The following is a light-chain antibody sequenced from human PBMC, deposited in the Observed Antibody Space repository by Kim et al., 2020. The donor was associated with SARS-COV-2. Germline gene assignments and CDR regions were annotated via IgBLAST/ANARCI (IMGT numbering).Light chain of an antibody. CDR1: NIGSKS. J-gene: IGLJ3*02. Sequence: SYELTQPPSVSVAPGKTARITCGGNNIGSKSVHWYQQKPGQAPVLVIYYDSDRPSGIPERFSGSNSGNTATLTISRVEAGDEADDYCQVWGSCSESWVFG. V-gene: IGLV3-21*04. CDR3: QVWGSCSESWV. CDR2: YDS.